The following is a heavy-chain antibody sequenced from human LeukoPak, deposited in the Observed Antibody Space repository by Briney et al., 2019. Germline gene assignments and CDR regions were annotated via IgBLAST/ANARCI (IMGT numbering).Heavy chain of an antibody. CDR1: GFTFSNSA. J-gene: IGHJ4*02. CDR2: ISGSGDTT. V-gene: IGHV3-23*01. Sequence: GGSLRLSCAASGFTFSNSAMSWVRQAPGKGLEWVSSISGSGDTTYNADSVKGRFTISGDNSKNTLFLQMNTLRAEDTALYYCARDLTLIVPTAMDDFWGQGTLVTVSS. CDR3: ARDLTLIVPTAMDDF. D-gene: IGHD2-2*01.